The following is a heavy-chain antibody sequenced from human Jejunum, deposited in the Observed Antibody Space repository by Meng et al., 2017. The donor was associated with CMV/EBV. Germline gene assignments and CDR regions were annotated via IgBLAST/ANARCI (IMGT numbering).Heavy chain of an antibody. CDR1: GFTFNRFW. J-gene: IGHJ4*01. V-gene: IGHV3-7*01. CDR3: GDPPSDY. CDR2: INQDGSEK. Sequence: ACAESGFTFNRFWMTWVRQAPGKGLEWVANINQDGSEKNYVDSVKGRFTISRDNAENSLYLQMNSLRAEDTAVYYCGDPPSDYWGHGTKVTVSS.